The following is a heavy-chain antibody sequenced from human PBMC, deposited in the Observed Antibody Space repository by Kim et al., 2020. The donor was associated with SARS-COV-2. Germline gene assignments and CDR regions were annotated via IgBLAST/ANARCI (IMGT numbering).Heavy chain of an antibody. V-gene: IGHV4-34*01. D-gene: IGHD3-3*01. CDR2: VHHNGNS. J-gene: IGHJ2*01. Sequence: SETLSLTCAVYGGSFSASSWNWIRQPPGKGLEWIGEVHHNGNSHYNPSLKSRVIISVDTSKNQVSLRLTSVTAADTAVYYCARAYYDFWSGFYGWYLDLWGRGTLVTVSS. CDR1: GGSFSASS. CDR3: ARAYYDFWSGFYGWYLDL.